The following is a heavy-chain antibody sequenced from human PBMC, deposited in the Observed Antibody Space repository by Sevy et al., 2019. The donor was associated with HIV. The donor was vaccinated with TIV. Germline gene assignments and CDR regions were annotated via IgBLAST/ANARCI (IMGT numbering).Heavy chain of an antibody. CDR3: ARGKREEWLLYLDN. J-gene: IGHJ4*02. Sequence: ASVKVSCKTSGYTFAAYYIHWVRQAPGQGLEWLGWIYPNGGDTTYVQKFQGRVTVTMSTSINTVYMELTRLRSDDTAVYYCARGKREEWLLYLDNWGPGTLVTVSS. D-gene: IGHD3-3*01. V-gene: IGHV1-2*02. CDR1: GYTFAAYY. CDR2: IYPNGGDT.